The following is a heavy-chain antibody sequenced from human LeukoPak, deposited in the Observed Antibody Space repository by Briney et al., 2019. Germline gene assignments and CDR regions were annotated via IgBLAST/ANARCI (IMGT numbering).Heavy chain of an antibody. D-gene: IGHD3-3*01. Sequence: PSETLSLTCTVSGGSISSGGYYRSWIRQHPGKGLEWIGYIYYSGSTYYNPSLKSRVTISVDTSKNQFSLKLSSVTAADTAVYYCARAGITIFGVVAYNWFDPWGQGTLVTVSS. V-gene: IGHV4-31*03. CDR3: ARAGITIFGVVAYNWFDP. CDR2: IYYSGST. CDR1: GGSISSGGYY. J-gene: IGHJ5*02.